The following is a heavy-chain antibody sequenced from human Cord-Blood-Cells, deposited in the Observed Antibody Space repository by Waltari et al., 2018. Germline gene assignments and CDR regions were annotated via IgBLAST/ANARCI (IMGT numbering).Heavy chain of an antibody. J-gene: IGHJ3*02. CDR2: INHSGST. CDR3: ARGGSSSSLAFDI. CDR1: GGSFSGYY. V-gene: IGHV4-34*01. D-gene: IGHD6-6*01. Sequence: VQLQQWGAGLLKPSETLSLTCAVYGGSFSGYYWSWIRQPPGKGLEWIGEINHSGSTNYTPSLKVRVTISVDTSKNPFSLRLSSVTAADTAVYYCARGGSSSSLAFDIWGQGTMVTVSS.